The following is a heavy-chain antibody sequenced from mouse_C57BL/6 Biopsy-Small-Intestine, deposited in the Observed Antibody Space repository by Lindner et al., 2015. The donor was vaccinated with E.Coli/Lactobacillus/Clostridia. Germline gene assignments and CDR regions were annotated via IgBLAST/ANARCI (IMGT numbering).Heavy chain of an antibody. CDR1: GHSITSGYS. V-gene: IGHV3-6*01. CDR3: ARRASYEYLYFDH. D-gene: IGHD5-2*01. J-gene: IGHJ2*01. Sequence: VQLQESGPGLVKPSQSLSLACSVTGHSITSGYSWNWIRQSPGNKLEWMGYISYDGSNDYNPSLKNRISITRDTSKNQFFLRLNSVTTEDTATYYCARRASYEYLYFDHWGQGTTLTVSS. CDR2: ISYDGSN.